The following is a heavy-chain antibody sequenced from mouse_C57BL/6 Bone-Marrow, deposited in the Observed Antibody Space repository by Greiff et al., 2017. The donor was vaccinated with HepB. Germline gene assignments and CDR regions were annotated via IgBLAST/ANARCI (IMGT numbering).Heavy chain of an antibody. CDR1: GFNIKDDY. V-gene: IGHV14-4*01. CDR2: IDPENGDT. J-gene: IGHJ1*03. Sequence: EVQLQQSGAELVRPGASVKLSCTASGFNIKDDYMHWVKQRPEQGLEWIGWIDPENGDTEYASKFQGKATITADTSSNTAYLQLSSLTSEATAVYFCTTGYGSSSYWYFDVWGTETTVSVSS. D-gene: IGHD1-1*01. CDR3: TTGYGSSSYWYFDV.